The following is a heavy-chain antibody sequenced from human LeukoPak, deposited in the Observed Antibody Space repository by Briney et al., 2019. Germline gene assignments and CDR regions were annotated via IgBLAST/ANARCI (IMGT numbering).Heavy chain of an antibody. V-gene: IGHV3-30*03. CDR2: ISYDGSNK. CDR1: GFTFSSYG. Sequence: GGSLRLSCAASGFTFSSYGMHWVRQAPGKGLEWVAVISYDGSNKYYADSVKGRFTISRDNSKNTLYLQMNSLRAEDTAVYYCARGIAVAENAFDIWGQGTMVTVSS. CDR3: ARGIAVAENAFDI. D-gene: IGHD6-19*01. J-gene: IGHJ3*02.